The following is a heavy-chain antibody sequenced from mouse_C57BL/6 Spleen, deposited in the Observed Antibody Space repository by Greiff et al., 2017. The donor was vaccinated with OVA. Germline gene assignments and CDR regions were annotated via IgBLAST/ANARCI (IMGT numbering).Heavy chain of an antibody. CDR3: AREGTGTHFDY. Sequence: EVQLQESGGGLVKPGGSLKLSCAASGFTFSSYAMSWVRQTPEKRLEWVATISDGGSYTYYPDNVKGRFTISRDNAKNNLYLQMSHLKSEDTAMYYCAREGTGTHFDYWGQGTTLTVSS. CDR2: ISDGGSYT. J-gene: IGHJ2*01. D-gene: IGHD4-1*01. V-gene: IGHV5-4*01. CDR1: GFTFSSYA.